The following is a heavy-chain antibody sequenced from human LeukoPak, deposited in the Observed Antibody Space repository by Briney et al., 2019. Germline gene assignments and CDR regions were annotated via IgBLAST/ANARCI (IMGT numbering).Heavy chain of an antibody. CDR1: GGSFSGYY. CDR3: ARSKLGVGDAFDI. J-gene: IGHJ3*02. V-gene: IGHV4-34*01. Sequence: SETLSLTCAVYGGSFSGYYWSWIRQPPGKGLEWIGEINHSGSTNYNPSLKSRVTISVDTSKNQFSLKLSSVTAADTAVYYCARSKLGVGDAFDIWGQGTMVTVFS. CDR2: INHSGST. D-gene: IGHD7-27*01.